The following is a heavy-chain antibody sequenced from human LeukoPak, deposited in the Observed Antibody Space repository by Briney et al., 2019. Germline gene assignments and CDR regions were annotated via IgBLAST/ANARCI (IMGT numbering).Heavy chain of an antibody. J-gene: IGHJ4*02. V-gene: IGHV4-4*02. D-gene: IGHD6-13*01. CDR1: GGSISSSNW. CDR3: ARGIAAAGPYYFDY. Sequence: SGTLSLTCAVSGGSISSSNWWSWIRQPPGKGLEWIGEINHSGSTNYNPSLKSRVTISVDTSKNQFSLKLSSVTAADTAVYYCARGIAAAGPYYFDYWGQGTLVTVSS. CDR2: INHSGST.